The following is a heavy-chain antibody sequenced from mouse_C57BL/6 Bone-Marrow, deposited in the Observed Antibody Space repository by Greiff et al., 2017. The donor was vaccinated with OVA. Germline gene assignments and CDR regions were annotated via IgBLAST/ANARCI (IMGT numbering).Heavy chain of an antibody. CDR3: TTEYFDV. V-gene: IGHV14-4*01. Sequence: VQLKQSGAELVGPGAPVKFSCPAPGFTIKDDYMPWVKQRPEQGLEWIGWIVPENGDTEYASKFQGKATITADTSSNTAYLQLSSLTSEDTAVYYCTTEYFDVWGTGTTVTVSS. CDR1: GFTIKDDY. CDR2: IVPENGDT. J-gene: IGHJ1*03.